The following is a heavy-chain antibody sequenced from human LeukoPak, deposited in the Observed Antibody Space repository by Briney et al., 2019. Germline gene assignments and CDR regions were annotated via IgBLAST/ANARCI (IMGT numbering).Heavy chain of an antibody. CDR1: GLSLSNYE. J-gene: IGHJ4*02. D-gene: IGHD4-11*01. CDR3: AARPQRLPDY. V-gene: IGHV3-48*03. CDR2: ISGSGSTI. Sequence: PGGSRRLSCAASGLSLSNYEMNWVRQAPGKGLGWVSYISGSGSTIYYADSVRGRFTISRDNAKNSLFLQMNSLRAEDTAVYYCAARPQRLPDYWGQGTPVTVSS.